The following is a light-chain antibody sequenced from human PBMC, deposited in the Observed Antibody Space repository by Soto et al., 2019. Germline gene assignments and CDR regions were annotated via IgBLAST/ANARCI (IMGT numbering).Light chain of an antibody. J-gene: IGLJ3*02. CDR3: MSFIASTTTHWV. Sequence: QSALTQPASVSGSPGQSITISCTGTSSDVVNDLLVSWYQQQPGKAPKLMIYEGTKRPAGVSDRFSGSKSGNTASLTISGLQPEDEADYYCMSFIASTTTHWVLGGGTKLTVL. CDR2: EGT. V-gene: IGLV2-14*02. CDR1: SSDVVNDLL.